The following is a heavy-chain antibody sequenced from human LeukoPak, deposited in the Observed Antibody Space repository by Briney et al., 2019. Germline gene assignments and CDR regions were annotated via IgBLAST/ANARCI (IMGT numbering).Heavy chain of an antibody. CDR3: ARDLGGYNWNPFDI. J-gene: IGHJ3*02. D-gene: IGHD1-20*01. V-gene: IGHV3-21*04. Sequence: GGSLRLSCTASGFTFSSYSLNWVRQAPGKGLEWVSSVSTGSNYIYYADSVKGRFTISRDNDKNSLYLQMNSLRAEDTAVYYCARDLGGYNWNPFDIWGQGTMVTVSS. CDR1: GFTFSSYS. CDR2: VSTGSNYI.